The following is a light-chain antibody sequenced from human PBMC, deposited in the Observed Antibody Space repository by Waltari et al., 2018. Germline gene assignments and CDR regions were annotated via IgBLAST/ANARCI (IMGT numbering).Light chain of an antibody. J-gene: IGLJ3*02. V-gene: IGLV2-14*01. CDR1: SSDVGGYNY. CDR3: CSYTSSTSWV. Sequence: QSALTQPASVSGSPGQSITISCTGTSSDVGGYNYVSWYQQPPGKAPKLMIYEVTNRPSGISDRFSGSKSGNTASLTISGLQAEDEADYYCCSYTSSTSWVFGGGTKLTVL. CDR2: EVT.